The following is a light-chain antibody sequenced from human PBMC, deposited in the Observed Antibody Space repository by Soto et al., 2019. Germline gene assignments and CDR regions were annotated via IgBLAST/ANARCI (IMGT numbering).Light chain of an antibody. V-gene: IGLV1-47*01. CDR1: SSNVGSNY. J-gene: IGLJ2*01. Sequence: QSVLTQPPSASGTPGQRVTISCSGSSSNVGSNYVYWYQQHPGTAPKLLIYRNDQRSSGVPDRFSGSKSGTSASLAISGLRSEDEADYHCAAWDASLSVVFGGGTKVTVL. CDR2: RND. CDR3: AAWDASLSVV.